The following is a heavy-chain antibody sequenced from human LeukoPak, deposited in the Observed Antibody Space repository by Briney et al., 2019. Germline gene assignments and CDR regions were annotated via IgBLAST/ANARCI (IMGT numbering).Heavy chain of an antibody. CDR1: GGTFSSYA. CDR3: AREESQYSSSYYFDY. V-gene: IGHV1-69*05. D-gene: IGHD6-6*01. J-gene: IGHJ4*02. Sequence: SVKVSCKASGGTFSSYAISWVRQAPGQGLEWMGGIIPIFGTANYAQKFQGRVTITTDESTSTAYMELSSLRSEDMAVYYCAREESQYSSSYYFDYWGQGTLVTVSS. CDR2: IIPIFGTA.